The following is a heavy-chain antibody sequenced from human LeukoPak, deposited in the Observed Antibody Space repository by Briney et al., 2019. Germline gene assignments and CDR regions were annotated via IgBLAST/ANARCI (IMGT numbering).Heavy chain of an antibody. CDR2: IYYSGST. V-gene: IGHV4-59*01. CDR3: AREVVAAAGTVDY. J-gene: IGHJ4*02. CDR1: GDSISNYY. D-gene: IGHD6-13*01. Sequence: SETLSLTCTVSGDSISNYYWSWIRQPPGKGLEWIGYIYYSGSTNYNPSLKSRVTISVDTSKNQFSLKLSSVTAADTAVYYCAREVVAAAGTVDYWGQGALVIVSS.